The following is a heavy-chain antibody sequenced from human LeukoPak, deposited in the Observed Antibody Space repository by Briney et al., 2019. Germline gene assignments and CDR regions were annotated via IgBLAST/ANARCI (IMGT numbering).Heavy chain of an antibody. CDR3: AKDPYGTRYFDY. J-gene: IGHJ4*02. D-gene: IGHD2-2*01. CDR1: GFTFSSHA. Sequence: VGSLRHSSAPSGFTFSSHALSSVRPAPGERLEWVSSLSGSGYNTYYADSVKGRFTISRDNSKNTVYLQMNSLRAEDTAVYYCAKDPYGTRYFDYWGQGTLVTVSS. CDR2: LSGSGYNT. V-gene: IGHV3-23*01.